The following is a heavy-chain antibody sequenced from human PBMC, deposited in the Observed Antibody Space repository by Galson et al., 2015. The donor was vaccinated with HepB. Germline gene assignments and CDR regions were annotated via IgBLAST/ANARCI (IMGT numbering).Heavy chain of an antibody. J-gene: IGHJ4*02. V-gene: IGHV1-69*13. Sequence: SVKVSCKASGGTLSAYGISWLRQAPGQGLEWIGGIIPIFGRTTYGQRFQGRVTITADESTSTAYMDLTSLRSDDTAVYSCATDQNSGWSGFDHWGQGTLVTVSS. CDR3: ATDQNSGWSGFDH. CDR2: IIPIFGRT. D-gene: IGHD6-19*01. CDR1: GGTLSAYG.